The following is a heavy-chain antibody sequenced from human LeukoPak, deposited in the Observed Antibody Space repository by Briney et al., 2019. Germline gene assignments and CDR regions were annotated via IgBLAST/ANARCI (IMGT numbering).Heavy chain of an antibody. J-gene: IGHJ5*02. CDR3: ARGVSFYHWFDP. CDR2: INTGNGNT. CDR1: GYTFTSYA. D-gene: IGHD3-10*01. V-gene: IGHV1-3*04. Sequence: ASVKVSCKASGYTFTSYAIHWVRQAPGQRLEWMGWINTGNGNTKYSQKFQGRVTITKDTSASTAYMELSSLTSEDTASYYCARGVSFYHWFDPWGQGTLVTVSS.